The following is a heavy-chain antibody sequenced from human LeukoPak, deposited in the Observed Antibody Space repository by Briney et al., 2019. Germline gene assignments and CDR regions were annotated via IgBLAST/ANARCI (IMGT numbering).Heavy chain of an antibody. Sequence: SETLSLTCTVSGDSISTSSYYWGWIRQPPGKGLEWLGSIYYSGSTYYNPSLKSRVTISVDTSKNQFSLNLYSVTAADTAVFYCARSYYYDCRQIAYWGQGPLLTVSS. CDR2: IYYSGST. J-gene: IGHJ4*02. D-gene: IGHD3-22*01. CDR1: GDSISTSSYY. V-gene: IGHV4-39*01. CDR3: ARSYYYDCRQIAY.